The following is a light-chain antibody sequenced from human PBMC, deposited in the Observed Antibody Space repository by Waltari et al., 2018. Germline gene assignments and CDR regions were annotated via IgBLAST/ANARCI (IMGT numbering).Light chain of an antibody. CDR3: LLSNSDCWV. Sequence: QPRVTRVPSLTGSPRGTGPPTCGSSTGAVTCVHYPYWLQQKPGQAPRTLIYDTRTKHPWTPARFSGSLLGGKAALTVLGAQPEDEAEYHCLLSNSDCWVFGRGTKLTVL. J-gene: IGLJ3*02. V-gene: IGLV7-46*02. CDR2: DTR. CDR1: TGAVTCVHY.